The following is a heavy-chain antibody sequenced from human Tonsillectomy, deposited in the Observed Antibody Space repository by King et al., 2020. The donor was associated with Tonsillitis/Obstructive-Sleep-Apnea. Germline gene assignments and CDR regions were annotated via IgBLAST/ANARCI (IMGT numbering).Heavy chain of an antibody. V-gene: IGHV1-69*01. D-gene: IGHD1-26*01. J-gene: IGHJ6*03. Sequence: QLVQSGAEVKKPGSSVKVSCKASGGTFSSYAISWVRQAPGQGLEWMGGIIPIFGTANYAQKFQGRVTFTADESTSTAYMERSSLRSEDTAVYYCARVTMKQREYYYYYMDVWGKGTTVTVSS. CDR3: ARVTMKQREYYYYYMDV. CDR2: IIPIFGTA. CDR1: GGTFSSYA.